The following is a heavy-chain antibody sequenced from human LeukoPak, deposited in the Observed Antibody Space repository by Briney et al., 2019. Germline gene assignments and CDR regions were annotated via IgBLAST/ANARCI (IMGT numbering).Heavy chain of an antibody. CDR2: IYPGDSDT. CDR1: GYSFTSYW. CDR3: ARRAPSQIWFDP. V-gene: IGHV5-51*01. Sequence: GESLKISCKGSGYSFTSYWIGWVRQMPGKGLEWMGIIYPGDSDTRYGPSFQGQVTISADKSISTAYLQWSSLKASDAAIYYCARRAPSQIWFDPWGQGTLVTVSS. J-gene: IGHJ5*02.